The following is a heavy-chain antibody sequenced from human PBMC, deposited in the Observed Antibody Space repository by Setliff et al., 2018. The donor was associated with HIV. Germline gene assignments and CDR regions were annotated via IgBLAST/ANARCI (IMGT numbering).Heavy chain of an antibody. CDR1: GGSIRSYY. V-gene: IGHV4-4*07. CDR2: IYTSGST. CDR3: AREECSSTSCFPYYYYYMDV. D-gene: IGHD2-2*01. J-gene: IGHJ6*03. Sequence: PSETLSLTCTVSGGSIRSYYWSWIRQPAGKGLEWIGRIYTSGSTNYNPSLKSRVTMSVDTSKNQFSLNLSSVTAADTAVYYLAREECSSTSCFPYYYYYMDVWGKGTTVTVSS.